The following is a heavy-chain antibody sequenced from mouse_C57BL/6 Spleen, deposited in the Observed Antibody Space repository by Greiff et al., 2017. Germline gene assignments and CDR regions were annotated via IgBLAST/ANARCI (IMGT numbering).Heavy chain of an antibody. CDR1: GYAFSSSW. D-gene: IGHD3-1*01. V-gene: IGHV1-82*01. CDR2: IYPGDGDT. CDR3: ARSGILGGFAY. Sequence: VKVVESGPELVKPGASVKISCKASGYAFSSSWMNWVKQRPGKGLEWIGRIYPGDGDTNYNGKFKGKATLTADKSSSTAYMQLSSLTSEDSAVYFCARSGILGGFAYWGQGTLVTVSA. J-gene: IGHJ3*01.